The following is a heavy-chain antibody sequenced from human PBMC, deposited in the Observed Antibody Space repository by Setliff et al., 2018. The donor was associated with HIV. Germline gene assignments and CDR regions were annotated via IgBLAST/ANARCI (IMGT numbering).Heavy chain of an antibody. CDR2: IIPIFGTA. CDR1: GGTFSSYA. V-gene: IGHV1-69*05. J-gene: IGHJ4*02. D-gene: IGHD3-10*01. CDR3: AGGEIMVRGVIGGYFDY. Sequence: GASVKVSCKASGGTFSSYAISWVRQAPGQGLEWMGGIIPIFGTANYAQKFQGRVTITTDESTSTAYMELSSLRSEDTAVYYCAGGEIMVRGVIGGYFDYWGQGTLVTVSS.